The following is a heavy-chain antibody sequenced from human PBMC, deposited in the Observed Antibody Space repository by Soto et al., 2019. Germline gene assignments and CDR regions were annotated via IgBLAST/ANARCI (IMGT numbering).Heavy chain of an antibody. CDR2: IGGGDDI. Sequence: PGGSLRLSCEASGFTFSNYAMAWVRQTPGEGPEWVSTIGGGDDIFYAESVQGRFIISRDDSRSTMYLQMDNLRDEDTAIYFCAKDSISYNGIYDAFDVWGQRTVVTVSS. V-gene: IGHV3-23*01. D-gene: IGHD3-3*02. CDR3: AKDSISYNGIYDAFDV. CDR1: GFTFSNYA. J-gene: IGHJ3*01.